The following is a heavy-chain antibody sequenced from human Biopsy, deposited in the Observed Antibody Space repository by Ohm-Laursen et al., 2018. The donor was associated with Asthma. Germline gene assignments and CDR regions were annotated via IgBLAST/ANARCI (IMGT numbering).Heavy chain of an antibody. D-gene: IGHD6-19*01. Sequence: GTLSLTCIVYGGSISSFYWSWIRQSPEEGLEWMGYVYWTGSTNYNPSLKSRVTMSVDTSKNRMFLELTSVTAADTAIYYRVRAVRNEQWLAPFDYWGQGKPVTVSS. CDR1: GGSISSFY. V-gene: IGHV4-59*01. CDR3: VRAVRNEQWLAPFDY. CDR2: VYWTGST. J-gene: IGHJ4*02.